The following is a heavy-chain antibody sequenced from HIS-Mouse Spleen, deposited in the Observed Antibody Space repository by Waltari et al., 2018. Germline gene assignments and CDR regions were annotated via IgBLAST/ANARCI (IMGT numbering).Heavy chain of an antibody. CDR1: GGSISSSSYY. V-gene: IGHV4-39*07. J-gene: IGHJ2*01. D-gene: IGHD6-13*01. CDR2: IYYGGST. Sequence: QLQLQESGPGLVKPSETLSLTCTVSGGSISSSSYYWGWIRQPPVKGLEWIGSIYYGGSTYYNPSLKSRVTISVDTSKNQFSLKLSAVTAADTAVYYCAREIPYSSSWYDWYFDLWGRGTLVTVSS. CDR3: AREIPYSSSWYDWYFDL.